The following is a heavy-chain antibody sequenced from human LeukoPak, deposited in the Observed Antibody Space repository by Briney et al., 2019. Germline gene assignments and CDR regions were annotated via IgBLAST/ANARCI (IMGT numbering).Heavy chain of an antibody. CDR2: IYYSGST. CDR3: ARDGPGYSSGWDDAAYNWFDL. V-gene: IGHV4-59*12. D-gene: IGHD6-19*01. Sequence: SETLSLTCTVSGGSISSYYWSWIRQPPGKGLEWIGYIYYSGSTNYNPSLKSRVTISVDTSKNQFSLKLSSVTAADTAVYYCARDGPGYSSGWDDAAYNWFDLWGQGTLVTVSS. CDR1: GGSISSYY. J-gene: IGHJ5*02.